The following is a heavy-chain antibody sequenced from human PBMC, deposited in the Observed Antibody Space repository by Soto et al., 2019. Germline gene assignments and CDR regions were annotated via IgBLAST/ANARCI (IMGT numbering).Heavy chain of an antibody. CDR2: ISNSGST. V-gene: IGHV4-61*03. CDR1: GGSVSRDSYY. J-gene: IGHJ4*02. CDR3: ARATYYHERQLDY. Sequence: SETLSLTCTVSGGSVSRDSYYRSWIRQPPGKGLEWIGYISNSGSTKYNPSLESRVTISIDTSKNHLSLKMSSVTAADTAVYYCARATYYHERQLDYWGQGTLVTVSS. D-gene: IGHD3-22*01.